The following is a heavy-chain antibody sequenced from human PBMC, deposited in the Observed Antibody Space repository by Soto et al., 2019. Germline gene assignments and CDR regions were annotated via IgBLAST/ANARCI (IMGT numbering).Heavy chain of an antibody. CDR3: ARPDGDYFYNHMDV. CDR2: ISGNGGGT. J-gene: IGHJ6*03. Sequence: EVQLLESGGGLVQPGGSLRLSCAASGFTFSRYVMAWVRQAPGKGLEWVSVISGNGGGTYYADSVKGRFTISRDNSRDTLYLQMKSLRAKDTAVYYCARPDGDYFYNHMDVWGAGTTITVAS. V-gene: IGHV3-23*01. D-gene: IGHD3-10*01. CDR1: GFTFSRYV.